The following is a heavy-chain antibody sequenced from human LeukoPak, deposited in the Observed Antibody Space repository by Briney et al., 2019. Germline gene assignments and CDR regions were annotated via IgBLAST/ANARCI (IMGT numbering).Heavy chain of an antibody. D-gene: IGHD1-26*01. Sequence: ASVKVSCKASGYTFTGYYMHWVRQAPGQGLEWMGWINPNSGGTNYAQNFQGRVTMTRDTSIGTAYMELSRLRSDDTAVYYCAREVEWEPHYFDYWGQGTLVTVSS. V-gene: IGHV1-2*02. J-gene: IGHJ4*02. CDR2: INPNSGGT. CDR3: AREVEWEPHYFDY. CDR1: GYTFTGYY.